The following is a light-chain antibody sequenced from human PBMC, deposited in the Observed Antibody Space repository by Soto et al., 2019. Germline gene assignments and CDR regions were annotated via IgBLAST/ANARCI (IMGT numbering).Light chain of an antibody. Sequence: IRMTQSPSTLSASVGDRVTITCRASQSISSWLAWHQQKPGKAPKLLIYKASSLESGVPSRFSGSGSGTEFTLSISSLQSEDFAVYFCQHYYNWSPITFGQGTRLEI. CDR2: KAS. J-gene: IGKJ5*01. V-gene: IGKV1-5*03. CDR3: QHYYNWSPIT. CDR1: QSISSW.